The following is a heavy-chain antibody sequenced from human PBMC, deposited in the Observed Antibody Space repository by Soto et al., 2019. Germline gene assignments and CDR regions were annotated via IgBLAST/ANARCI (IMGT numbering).Heavy chain of an antibody. CDR1: GYTFTSYN. J-gene: IGHJ4*02. D-gene: IGHD2-8*01. Sequence: ASVKVSCKASGYTFTSYNINWVRQATGQGLEWMGYMNPNSGTTGYAQKFQDRITLTRDTSTTTAYMELNSLTSDDTAMYFCVSYGVAETYWGQGTQVTVSS. CDR3: VSYGVAETY. CDR2: MNPNSGTT. V-gene: IGHV1-8*02.